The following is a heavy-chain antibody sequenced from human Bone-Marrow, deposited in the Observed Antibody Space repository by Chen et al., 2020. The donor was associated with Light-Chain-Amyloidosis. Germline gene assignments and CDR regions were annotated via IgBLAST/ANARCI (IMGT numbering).Heavy chain of an antibody. J-gene: IGHJ6*02. D-gene: IGHD2-2*01. CDR3: AKERYPIGYCSGIDCYVDYYYGMDV. Sequence: EVQLVASGGGLVQPGESVRLSCAASGFSFYMYAMNWVRQAPGRGLEWVATGSASGSPTYYSDSVKGRFTISKDHFKTTMYLQINSLRAEDTATYYCAKERYPIGYCSGIDCYVDYYYGMDVWGQGTTVIVS. V-gene: IGHV3-23*04. CDR2: GSASGSPT. CDR1: GFSFYMYA.